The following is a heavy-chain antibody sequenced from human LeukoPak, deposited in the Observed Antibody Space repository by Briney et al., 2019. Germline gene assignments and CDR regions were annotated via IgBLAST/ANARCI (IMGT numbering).Heavy chain of an antibody. Sequence: ASVEVSCKASGYTFTGYYMHWVRQAPGQGLEWMGWINPNSGGTNYAQKFQGRVTMTRDTSISTAYMELSRLRSDDTAVYYCARAGWDSTGPNTPWFDPWGQGTLVTVSS. CDR3: ARAGWDSTGPNTPWFDP. CDR1: GYTFTGYY. D-gene: IGHD2-2*01. J-gene: IGHJ5*02. V-gene: IGHV1-2*02. CDR2: INPNSGGT.